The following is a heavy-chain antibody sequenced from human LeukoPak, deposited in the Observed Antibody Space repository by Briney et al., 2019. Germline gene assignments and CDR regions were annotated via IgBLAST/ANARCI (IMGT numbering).Heavy chain of an antibody. V-gene: IGHV3-48*03. CDR3: ARAARIFPLDY. D-gene: IGHD2-21*01. CDR2: ISSSGSTI. CDR1: GFTFSSYE. Sequence: GGSLRLSCAASGFTFSSYEMNWVRQAPGKGLEWVSYISSSGSTIYYADSVKGRFTISRDNAKNSLYLQMNSLRAEDTAVYYCARAARIFPLDYWGQGTLVTVSS. J-gene: IGHJ4*02.